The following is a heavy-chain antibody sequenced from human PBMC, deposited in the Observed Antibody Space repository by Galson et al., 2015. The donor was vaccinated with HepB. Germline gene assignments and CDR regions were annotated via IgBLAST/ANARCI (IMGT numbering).Heavy chain of an antibody. V-gene: IGHV3-48*01. CDR2: ISSSSSTM. CDR3: ARGLAARHNWFDP. D-gene: IGHD6-6*01. CDR1: GFSFSTYS. Sequence: SLRLSCAAAGFSFSTYSMNWVRQAPGKGLEWVSYISSSSSTMYYADSVKGRFTISRDNAKNSLYLQMNSLRAEDTAVYYCARGLAARHNWFDPWGQGTLVTVSS. J-gene: IGHJ5*02.